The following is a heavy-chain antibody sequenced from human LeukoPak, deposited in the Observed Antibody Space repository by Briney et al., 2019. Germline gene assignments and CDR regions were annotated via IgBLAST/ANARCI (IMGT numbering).Heavy chain of an antibody. CDR2: ISYDGSNK. J-gene: IGHJ4*02. V-gene: IGHV3-30*03. CDR3: AAPLTTVTTLRGSYFDY. D-gene: IGHD4-17*01. Sequence: GRSLRLSCAGAGFTFSNYGMHWVRQAPGKGLEWVAVISYDGSNKYYADSVRGRFTISRDNSKNTLYLQMNSLRAEDTAVYYCAAPLTTVTTLRGSYFDYWGQGTLVTVSS. CDR1: GFTFSNYG.